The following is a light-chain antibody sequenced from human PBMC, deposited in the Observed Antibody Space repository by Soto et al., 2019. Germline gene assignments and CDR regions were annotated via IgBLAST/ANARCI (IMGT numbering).Light chain of an antibody. Sequence: QSALTQPPSVSGSPVQAVSISCTGTSSDVGGYNYVSWHQQHPTESPKLIIYDVNKRPSGVPFRFSGSKSGNTASLTISGLRAEDEADYYCCSYAGRNTDVFGPGTKLIVL. V-gene: IGLV2-11*01. CDR1: SSDVGGYNY. J-gene: IGLJ1*01. CDR3: CSYAGRNTDV. CDR2: DVN.